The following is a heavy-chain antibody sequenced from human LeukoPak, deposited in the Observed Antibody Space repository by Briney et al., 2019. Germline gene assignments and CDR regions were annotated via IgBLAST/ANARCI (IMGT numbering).Heavy chain of an antibody. CDR2: INPNSGNT. V-gene: IGHV1-8*02. Sequence: ASVKVSCKASGYTFTGYYMHWVRQAPGQGLEWMGWINPNSGNTGYAQKFQGRVTMTRNTSISTAYMELSSLRSEDTAVYYCARGRVYTGVGFDYWGQGTLVTVSS. J-gene: IGHJ4*02. CDR3: ARGRVYTGVGFDY. CDR1: GYTFTGYY. D-gene: IGHD5-18*01.